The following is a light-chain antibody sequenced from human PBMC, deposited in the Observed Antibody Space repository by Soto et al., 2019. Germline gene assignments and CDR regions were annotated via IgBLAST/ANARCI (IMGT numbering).Light chain of an antibody. Sequence: NFMLTQPHSVSESPGKTVTISCTRSSGSIGSNYVQWYQQRPGSAPTTVIYEDNQRPSGVPDRFSGSIDSSSNSASLTISGLKTEDEADYYCQSYDSSNSYVFGTGTKLTVL. CDR1: SGSIGSNY. V-gene: IGLV6-57*04. CDR3: QSYDSSNSYV. J-gene: IGLJ1*01. CDR2: EDN.